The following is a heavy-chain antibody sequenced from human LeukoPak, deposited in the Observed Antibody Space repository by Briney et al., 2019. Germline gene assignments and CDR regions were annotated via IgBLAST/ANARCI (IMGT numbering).Heavy chain of an antibody. CDR2: ITSSSSYI. J-gene: IGHJ4*02. CDR3: ARDSDVGY. Sequence: GWAVRLSCAASGFTFSSYSMNWVRQAPGKGLEWVSSITSSSSYIYYADSVKGRFTISRDNAKNSLYLQMNSLRAEDTAVYYCARDSDVGYWGQGTLVTVSS. V-gene: IGHV3-21*01. CDR1: GFTFSSYS.